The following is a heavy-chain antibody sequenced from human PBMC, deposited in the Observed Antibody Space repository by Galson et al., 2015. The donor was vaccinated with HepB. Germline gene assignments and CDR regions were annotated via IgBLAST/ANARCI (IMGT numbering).Heavy chain of an antibody. V-gene: IGHV3-33*01. D-gene: IGHD6-19*01. CDR2: IWCDEGSNK. CDR3: ATERRHNTGWFALDF. J-gene: IGHJ4*02. Sequence: QAPGKGLEWLSVIWCDEGSNKYYADSVKSRFTVSRDNSKRTLYLQMNSLRVEDTAIYYCATERRHNTGWFALDFWGQGALVTVSS.